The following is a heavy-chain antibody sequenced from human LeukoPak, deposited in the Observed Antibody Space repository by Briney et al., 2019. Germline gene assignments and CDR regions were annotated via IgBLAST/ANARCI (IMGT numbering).Heavy chain of an antibody. CDR1: GFTFSTYA. CDR2: ISGSGGST. V-gene: IGHV3-23*01. D-gene: IGHD1-1*01. J-gene: IGHJ4*02. Sequence: PGGSLRLSCAASGFTFSTYAMSWVRQAPGKGLEWVSAISGSGGSTYYADSVKGRFTISRDNSKNTLYLQINSLRAEDTAVYYCAKDRSGPTGSCGYWGQGTLVTVSS. CDR3: AKDRSGPTGSCGY.